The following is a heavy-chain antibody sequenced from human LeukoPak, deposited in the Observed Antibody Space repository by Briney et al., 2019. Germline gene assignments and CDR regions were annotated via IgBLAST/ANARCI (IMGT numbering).Heavy chain of an antibody. J-gene: IGHJ4*02. CDR3: ARGYSSSWLQRPPSD. CDR2: INHSGST. V-gene: IGHV4-34*01. CDR1: GGSFSGYY. Sequence: KPSETLSLTCAVYGGSFSGYYWSWIRQPPGKGLEWIGEINHSGSTNYNPSLKSRVTISVDTSKNQFSLKLSSVTAADTAVYYCARGYSSSWLQRPPSDWGQGTLVTVSS. D-gene: IGHD6-13*01.